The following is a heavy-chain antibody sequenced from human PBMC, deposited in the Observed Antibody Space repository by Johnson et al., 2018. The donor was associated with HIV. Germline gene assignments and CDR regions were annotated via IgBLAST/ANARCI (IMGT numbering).Heavy chain of an antibody. CDR2: IRYDGSNK. Sequence: QVQLVESGGGVVQPGRSLRLSCSASGFTFSSYGMHWVRQAPGKGLEWVTFIRYDGSNKYYADSVQGRFTISRDNSKNTLYLQMSSLRAEDTAVYYCARDGSQLADAFDIWGQGTMVTVSS. CDR1: GFTFSSYG. CDR3: ARDGSQLADAFDI. J-gene: IGHJ3*02. D-gene: IGHD6-6*01. V-gene: IGHV3-30*02.